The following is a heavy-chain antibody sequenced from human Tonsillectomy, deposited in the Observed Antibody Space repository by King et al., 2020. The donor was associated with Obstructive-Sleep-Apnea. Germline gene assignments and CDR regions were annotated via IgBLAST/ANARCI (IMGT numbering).Heavy chain of an antibody. J-gene: IGHJ4*02. V-gene: IGHV1-69*01. CDR2: IIPIFGTA. CDR1: GGTFSNYA. Sequence: EQLVQSGAEVKKPGSSVKVSCKASGGTFSNYAISWVRQAPGQGLEWMGGIIPIFGTANYAQKFQGRVTITADESTSTGYMELSSLRSEDTAVYYCASGYYYESSGYWGPFDYWGQGTLVTVSS. D-gene: IGHD3-22*01. CDR3: ASGYYYESSGYWGPFDY.